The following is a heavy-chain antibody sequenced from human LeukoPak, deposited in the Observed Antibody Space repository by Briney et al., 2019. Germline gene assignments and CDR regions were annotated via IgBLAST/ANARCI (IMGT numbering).Heavy chain of an antibody. CDR2: IYYSGST. CDR1: GGSISSSSYY. D-gene: IGHD1-26*01. J-gene: IGHJ5*02. CDR3: ASSSEWKLLGERFDP. V-gene: IGHV4-39*01. Sequence: SETLSLTCTVSGGSISSSSYYWGWIRQPPGKGLEWIGSIYYSGSTYYNPSLKSRVTISVDTSKNQFSLKLSYVTAADTAVYYCASSSEWKLLGERFDPWGQGTLVTVSS.